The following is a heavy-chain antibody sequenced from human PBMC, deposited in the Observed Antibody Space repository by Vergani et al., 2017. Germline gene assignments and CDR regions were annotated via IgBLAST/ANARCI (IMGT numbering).Heavy chain of an antibody. Sequence: QVQLVESGGGVVQPGGSLRLSCAASGFTFSSYAMHWVRQAPGKGLEWVAVISYDGSNKYYADSVKGRFTISRDNSKNTLYLQMNSLRAEDTAVYYCARVAPSKNLYDYVWVQWGDYWGQGTLVTVSS. CDR2: ISYDGSNK. V-gene: IGHV3-30-3*01. CDR3: ARVAPSKNLYDYVWVQWGDY. CDR1: GFTFSSYA. J-gene: IGHJ4*02. D-gene: IGHD3-16*01.